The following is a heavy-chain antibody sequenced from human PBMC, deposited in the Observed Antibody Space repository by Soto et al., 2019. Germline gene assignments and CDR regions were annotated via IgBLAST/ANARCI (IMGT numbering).Heavy chain of an antibody. Sequence: SVKVSCKTSGGTFSSYAISWVRQAPGQGLEWMGGIIPMFGTANYAQKFQGRVTITADESTSTAYMELSSLRSEDTAVYYCARSRANYYDSRGYYYTTFDYWGQGTLVTVSS. CDR2: IIPMFGTA. V-gene: IGHV1-69*13. CDR3: ARSRANYYDSRGYYYTTFDY. D-gene: IGHD3-22*01. J-gene: IGHJ4*02. CDR1: GGTFSSYA.